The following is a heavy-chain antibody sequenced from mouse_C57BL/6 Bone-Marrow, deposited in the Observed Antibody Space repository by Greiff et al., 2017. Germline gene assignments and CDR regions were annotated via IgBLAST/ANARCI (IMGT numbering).Heavy chain of an antibody. Sequence: QVQLQQPGAELVMPGASVKLSCKASGYTFTSYWMHWVKQRPGQGLEWIGEIDPSDSYTNYNQKFKGKSTLTVDKSSSTAYMQLSSLTSEDSAVYYCAREDIYYDYGFAYWGQGTLVTVSA. CDR1: GYTFTSYW. D-gene: IGHD2-4*01. J-gene: IGHJ3*01. V-gene: IGHV1-69*01. CDR2: IDPSDSYT. CDR3: AREDIYYDYGFAY.